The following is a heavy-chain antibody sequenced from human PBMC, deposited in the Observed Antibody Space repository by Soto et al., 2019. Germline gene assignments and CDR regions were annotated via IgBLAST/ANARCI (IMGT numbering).Heavy chain of an antibody. J-gene: IGHJ6*02. Sequence: GGSLRLSCAASGFNFNSYTINWVRQAPGKRLEWLSSISSSGYIFSTDSVRGRFTISRDNAKNSVYLQISSLRAEDTAVYFCARDCSGGSCYPGMDVWGQGTTVTVSS. V-gene: IGHV3-21*01. CDR2: ISSSGYI. D-gene: IGHD2-15*01. CDR3: ARDCSGGSCYPGMDV. CDR1: GFNFNSYT.